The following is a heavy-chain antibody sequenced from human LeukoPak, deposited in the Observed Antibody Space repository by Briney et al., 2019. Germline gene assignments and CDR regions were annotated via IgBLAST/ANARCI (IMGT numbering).Heavy chain of an antibody. Sequence: SETLSLTCAVYGGSFSGYYWSWIRQPPGKGLEWIGEINHSGSTNYNPSLKSRVTISVDTSKNQFSLKLSSVTAADTAVYYCARPRTGIAVARKHWYFDLWGRGTLVTVSS. CDR3: ARPRTGIAVARKHWYFDL. CDR2: INHSGST. CDR1: GGSFSGYY. J-gene: IGHJ2*01. D-gene: IGHD6-19*01. V-gene: IGHV4-34*01.